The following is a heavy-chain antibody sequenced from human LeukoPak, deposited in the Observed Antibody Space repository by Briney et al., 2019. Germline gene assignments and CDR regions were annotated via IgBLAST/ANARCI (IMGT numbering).Heavy chain of an antibody. CDR1: GGTFSSYA. V-gene: IGHV1-69*04. Sequence: EASVKVSCKASGGTFSSYAISWVRQAPGQGLEWMGRIIPILGIANYAQKFQGRVTMTRDTSTSTVYMELSSLRSEDTAVYYCARGYGDYAYWGQGTLVTVSS. J-gene: IGHJ4*02. D-gene: IGHD4-17*01. CDR2: IIPILGIA. CDR3: ARGYGDYAY.